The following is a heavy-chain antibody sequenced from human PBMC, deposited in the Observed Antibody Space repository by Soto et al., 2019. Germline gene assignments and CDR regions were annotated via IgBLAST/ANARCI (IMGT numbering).Heavy chain of an antibody. V-gene: IGHV3-23*01. CDR3: AKTHTGDSSARYFDY. Sequence: GGTLRLSGAASGFTFSNYAMSWVRQAPGKGLEWVSAISGSGGSTYYADSVKGRFTISRDNSKNTLYLQRNSLRAEDTAVYYCAKTHTGDSSARYFDYWGQGTLVTVSS. CDR1: GFTFSNYA. D-gene: IGHD2-21*02. CDR2: ISGSGGST. J-gene: IGHJ4*02.